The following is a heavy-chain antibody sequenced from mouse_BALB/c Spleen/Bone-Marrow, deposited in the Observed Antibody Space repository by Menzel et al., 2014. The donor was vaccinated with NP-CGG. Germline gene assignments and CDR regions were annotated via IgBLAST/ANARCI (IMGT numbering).Heavy chain of an antibody. CDR2: INPGSSTI. D-gene: IGHD1-1*01. CDR1: GFDFSRFW. Sequence: EVKLVESGGGLVQPGGSLKLSCAASGFDFSRFWMSWVRQAPGKGLEWIGEINPGSSTINYTPSLKDKFIISRGNAKNTLYLQMSKVRSEDTALYYCARLNYYGNLFVWGAGTTVTVSS. V-gene: IGHV4-1*02. J-gene: IGHJ1*01. CDR3: ARLNYYGNLFV.